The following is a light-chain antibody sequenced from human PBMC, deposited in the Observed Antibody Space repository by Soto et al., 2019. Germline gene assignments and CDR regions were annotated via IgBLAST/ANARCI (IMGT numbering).Light chain of an antibody. V-gene: IGLV1-51*02. Sequence: QAVVTQPPSVSAAPGQKVTISCSGSSSNIGNNYVSWYQQLPGTAPKLLLYENNKRPSGIPDRFSGSKSGTSATLGITGLQTGDEADYYCGTWDSSLSAGVVFGGGTKLTVL. J-gene: IGLJ2*01. CDR2: ENN. CDR3: GTWDSSLSAGVV. CDR1: SSNIGNNY.